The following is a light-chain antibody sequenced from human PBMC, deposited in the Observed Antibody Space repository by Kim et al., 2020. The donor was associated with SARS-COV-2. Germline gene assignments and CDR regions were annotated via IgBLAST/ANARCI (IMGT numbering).Light chain of an antibody. V-gene: IGLV2-14*03. CDR2: DVS. CDR1: SSDVGGYDS. J-gene: IGLJ1*01. CDR3: SSYTTSTTLPYV. Sequence: QSALTQPASVSGSPGQSITISCTVASSDVGGYDSVSWYQQYPGKAPKLMIYDVSNRPSGVSDRFSGSKSGNTASLTISGLQAEDEADYYCSSYTTSTTLPYVFGPGTKVTVL.